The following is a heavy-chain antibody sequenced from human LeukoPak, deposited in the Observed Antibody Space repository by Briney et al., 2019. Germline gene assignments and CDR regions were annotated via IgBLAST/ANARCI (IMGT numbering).Heavy chain of an antibody. Sequence: GSLRLSCAASGFTFSNYEMNWVRQAPGKGLEWVSYISSSGYTIYYADSVKGRFTISRDNAKNSLYLQMNSLRPEDTAVYYCARGGGSYPDYWGQGTLVTVAS. J-gene: IGHJ4*02. CDR2: ISSSGYTI. V-gene: IGHV3-48*03. D-gene: IGHD1-26*01. CDR3: ARGGGSYPDY. CDR1: GFTFSNYE.